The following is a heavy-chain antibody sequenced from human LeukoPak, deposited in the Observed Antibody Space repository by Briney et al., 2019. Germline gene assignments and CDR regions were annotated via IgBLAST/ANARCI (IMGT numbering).Heavy chain of an antibody. Sequence: SETLSLTCTVSGGSISSSSYYWGWIRRPPGKGLEWIGSIYYSGSTYYNPSLKSRVTISVDTSKNQFSLKLSSVTAADTAVYYCARRDGSGSSPWGQGTLVTVSS. D-gene: IGHD3-10*01. J-gene: IGHJ5*02. CDR3: ARRDGSGSSP. CDR1: GGSISSSSYY. V-gene: IGHV4-39*01. CDR2: IYYSGST.